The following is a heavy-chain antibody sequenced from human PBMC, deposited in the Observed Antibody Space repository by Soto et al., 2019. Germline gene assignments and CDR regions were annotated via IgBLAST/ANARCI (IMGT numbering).Heavy chain of an antibody. V-gene: IGHV3-7*01. Sequence: GGSLRLSCAASEVGFTSYWMSWVRQAPGKGLEWVANINQVGSEKYYVDSVRGRFTVSRDNVKNSVYLQMNSLRDEDTAVYYCARWGGGGSDYWGRGTLVTVSS. J-gene: IGHJ4*02. CDR1: EVGFTSYW. CDR2: INQVGSEK. D-gene: IGHD3-16*01. CDR3: ARWGGGGSDY.